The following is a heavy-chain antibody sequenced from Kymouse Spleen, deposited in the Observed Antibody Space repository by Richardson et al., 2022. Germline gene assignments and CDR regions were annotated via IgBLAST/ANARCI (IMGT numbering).Heavy chain of an antibody. CDR3: AKDHSGSYHYYYYGMDV. Sequence: QVQLVESGGGVVQPGRSLRLSCAASGFTFSSYGMHWVRQAPGKGLEWVAVISYDGSNKYYADSVKGRFTISRDNSKNTLYLQMNSLRAEDTAVYYCAKDHSGSYHYYYYGMDVWGQGTTVTVSS. CDR2: ISYDGSNK. J-gene: IGHJ6*02. CDR1: GFTFSSYG. V-gene: IGHV3-30*18. D-gene: IGHD1-26*01.